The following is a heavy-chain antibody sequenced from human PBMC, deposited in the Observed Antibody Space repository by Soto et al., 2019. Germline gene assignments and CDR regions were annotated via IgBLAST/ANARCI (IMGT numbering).Heavy chain of an antibody. CDR2: IYHSGST. D-gene: IGHD3-10*01. Sequence: SETLALTCAVSGGSIRSGGYSLSWIRQPPGKGLEWIGYIYHSGSTYYNPSLKSRVTISVDRSKNQFSLKLSSVTAADTAVYYCARENNVLPGGYFDYWGQGTLVTVSS. V-gene: IGHV4-30-2*01. J-gene: IGHJ4*02. CDR1: GGSIRSGGYS. CDR3: ARENNVLPGGYFDY.